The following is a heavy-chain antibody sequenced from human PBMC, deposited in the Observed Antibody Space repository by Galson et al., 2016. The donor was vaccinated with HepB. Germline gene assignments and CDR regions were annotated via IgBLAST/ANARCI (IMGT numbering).Heavy chain of an antibody. V-gene: IGHV2-5*02. D-gene: IGHD4-11*01. CDR1: GFSLSTSGVG. CDR2: IYWDDDK. J-gene: IGHJ4*02. Sequence: PALVKPTQTLTLTCSFSGFSLSTSGVGVGWIRQPPGKALEWLGTIYWDDDKRYSPSLKSRLIITKGTSKNQVVLTMTNVDSVDTATYYCARRRPSNKPTGFDYWGQGTLVTVSS. CDR3: ARRRPSNKPTGFDY.